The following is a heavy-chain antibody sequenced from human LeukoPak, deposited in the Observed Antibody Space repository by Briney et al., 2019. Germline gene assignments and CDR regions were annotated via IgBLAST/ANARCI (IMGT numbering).Heavy chain of an antibody. Sequence: GGPLRLSCAASGFTVSSDYMNWVRQAPGKGLEWVSVIYSGGSTYYADSVKGRFTISRDSSKNTLYLQMNSLRAADAAVYYCARGYYYMDVWGKGTTVTVSS. CDR1: GFTVSSDY. J-gene: IGHJ6*03. V-gene: IGHV3-53*01. CDR3: ARGYYYMDV. CDR2: IYSGGST.